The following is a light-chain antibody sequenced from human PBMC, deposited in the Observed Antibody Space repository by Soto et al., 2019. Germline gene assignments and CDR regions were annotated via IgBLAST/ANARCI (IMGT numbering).Light chain of an antibody. V-gene: IGLV2-14*03. Sequence: QSARTQPASVSGSPGQSITISCTGTSSDVGGFNSVSWYQLRPGTAPKLILYDVVDRPSGVSYRFSGSKSGNTASLTISGLQAADEADYFCSSYTSTMANVFGSGTK. CDR1: SSDVGGFNS. CDR2: DVV. CDR3: SSYTSTMANV. J-gene: IGLJ1*01.